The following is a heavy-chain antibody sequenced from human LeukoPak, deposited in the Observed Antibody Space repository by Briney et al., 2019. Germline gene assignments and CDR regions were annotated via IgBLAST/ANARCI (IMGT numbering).Heavy chain of an antibody. V-gene: IGHV3-30*02. D-gene: IGHD6-6*01. Sequence: GGSLRLSCAASGFTFSSYGMHWVRQAPRKGREWVAFIRYERSNKYYADSVKGRYTISRDNSKNTLYLQMNSLRAEDTAVYYCAKGRQQLVDPWGEGALVTVSS. CDR1: GFTFSSYG. J-gene: IGHJ5*02. CDR3: AKGRQQLVDP. CDR2: IRYERSNK.